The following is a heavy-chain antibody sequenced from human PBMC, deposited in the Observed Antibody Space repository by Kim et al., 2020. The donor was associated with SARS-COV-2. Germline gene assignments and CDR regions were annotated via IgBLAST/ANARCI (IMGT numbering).Heavy chain of an antibody. D-gene: IGHD2-8*02. V-gene: IGHV3-30*02. Sequence: EDAVKGQFTIARDSSKNTVSLQMNSLRPEDTAVYFCAKVGMEFFHYWPRDVWGQGTTVTVSS. CDR3: AKVGMEFFHYWPRDV. J-gene: IGHJ6*02.